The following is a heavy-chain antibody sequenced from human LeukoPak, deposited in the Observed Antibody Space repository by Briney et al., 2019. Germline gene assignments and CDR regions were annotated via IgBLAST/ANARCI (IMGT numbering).Heavy chain of an antibody. J-gene: IGHJ6*02. Sequence: GGSLRLSCAASGFTFSNYWMSWVRQAPGKGLEWVASIKQDGSEKYYVDSVKGRFTISRDNAKNSLYLQMNSLRDEDTAVYYCARQYVAADYYYYGMDVWGQGTTVTVSS. V-gene: IGHV3-7*01. D-gene: IGHD6-19*01. CDR3: ARQYVAADYYYYGMDV. CDR1: GFTFSNYW. CDR2: IKQDGSEK.